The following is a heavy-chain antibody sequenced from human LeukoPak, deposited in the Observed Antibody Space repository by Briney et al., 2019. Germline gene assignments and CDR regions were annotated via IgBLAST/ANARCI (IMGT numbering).Heavy chain of an antibody. D-gene: IGHD3-9*01. J-gene: IGHJ3*02. CDR3: ASYILSGYYNGHDAFDI. V-gene: IGHV3-7*01. CDR1: GFSLTTNC. Sequence: AGSLSLSCVVSGFSLTTNCMSWVRHPQRPGLGWVGNIKQDGIDRNYVNSAKGRFTTSRDNTKNSLYLQMNSLRAEDTAVYYCASYILSGYYNGHDAFDIWGQGAMVIVSS. CDR2: IKQDGIDR.